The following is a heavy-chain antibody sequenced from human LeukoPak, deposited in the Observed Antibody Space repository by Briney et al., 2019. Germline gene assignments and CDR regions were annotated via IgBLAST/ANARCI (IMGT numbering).Heavy chain of an antibody. J-gene: IGHJ6*02. CDR3: AKVIDFWNGMDV. V-gene: IGHV3-30*18. Sequence: PGRSLRLSCAASGFSFSGYGMHWVRQAPGKGLEWVAVISYDGSDKKYGDSVKGRFTISRDNSKNTLYLQMNSLRAEDTAVYYSAKVIDFWNGMDVWGQGTTVTVSS. D-gene: IGHD3-3*01. CDR1: GFSFSGYG. CDR2: ISYDGSDK.